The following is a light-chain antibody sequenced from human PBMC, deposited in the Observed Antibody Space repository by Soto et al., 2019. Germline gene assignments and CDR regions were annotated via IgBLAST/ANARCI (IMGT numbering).Light chain of an antibody. V-gene: IGLV1-51*02. J-gene: IGLJ1*01. CDR3: ATWDGSLSVGV. Sequence: SVLTQPPSVSAAPEQKVTISCSGGSSNLGINFVSWYQQFPGGVPKLLIYENNKRPSGIPDRFSGAKSSTSATLDITGLQAGDEADYYCATWDGSLSVGVFGGGTKLTVL. CDR2: ENN. CDR1: SSNLGINF.